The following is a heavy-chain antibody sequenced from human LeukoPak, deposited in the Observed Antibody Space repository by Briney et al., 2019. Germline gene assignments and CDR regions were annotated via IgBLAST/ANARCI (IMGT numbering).Heavy chain of an antibody. D-gene: IGHD6-19*01. V-gene: IGHV4-34*01. Sequence: PSETLSLTCAVYGGSLSGYYLSWIRQPPGKGLEWIGEINHSGSTNYNPSLKSRVTISVDTSKNQFSLKLSSVTAADTAVYYCARHSGWFVYWGQGTLVTVSS. CDR2: INHSGST. J-gene: IGHJ5*01. CDR1: GGSLSGYY. CDR3: ARHSGWFVY.